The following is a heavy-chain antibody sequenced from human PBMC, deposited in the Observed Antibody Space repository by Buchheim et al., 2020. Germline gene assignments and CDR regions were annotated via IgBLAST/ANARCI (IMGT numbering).Heavy chain of an antibody. J-gene: IGHJ4*02. CDR3: AREYDSGSGYYYFDY. Sequence: QVQLQESGPGLVKPSQTLSLTCTVSGGSISSGGYYWSWIRQHPGKGLERIGYIYFSGSTYYNPSLKSRVTISVATSKNQFSLKLSSVTAADTAVYYCAREYDSGSGYYYFDYWGQGTL. D-gene: IGHD3-22*01. CDR2: IYFSGST. V-gene: IGHV4-31*03. CDR1: GGSISSGGYY.